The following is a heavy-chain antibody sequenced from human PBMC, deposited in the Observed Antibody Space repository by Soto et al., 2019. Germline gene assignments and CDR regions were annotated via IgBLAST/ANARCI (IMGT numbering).Heavy chain of an antibody. CDR2: ISTYNDDT. CDR3: ARSDTYDFWSGERYFQH. CDR1: GYTFSNYG. V-gene: IGHV1-18*01. J-gene: IGHJ1*01. Sequence: QVQLVQSGTEVKKPGASVKVSCKASGYTFSNYGLTWVRQAPGQGLEWMGWISTYNDDTNYAQNLQGRVTMTTDTSTRTAYMELRSLSSDDTAVYYCARSDTYDFWSGERYFQHWGQGTLVTVSS. D-gene: IGHD3-3*01.